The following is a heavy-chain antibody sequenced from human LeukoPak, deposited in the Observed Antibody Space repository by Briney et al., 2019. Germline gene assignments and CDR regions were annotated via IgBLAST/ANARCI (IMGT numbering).Heavy chain of an antibody. J-gene: IGHJ4*02. V-gene: IGHV1-18*04. CDR2: ISAYNGNT. D-gene: IGHD6-19*01. CDR3: AREFRVLSVAGTVRYFDY. Sequence: ASVKVSCKASGYTFTSYGISWVRQAPGQGLERMGWISAYNGNTNYAQKLQGRVTMTTDTSTSTAYMELRSLRSDDTAVYYCAREFRVLSVAGTVRYFDYWGQGTLVTVSS. CDR1: GYTFTSYG.